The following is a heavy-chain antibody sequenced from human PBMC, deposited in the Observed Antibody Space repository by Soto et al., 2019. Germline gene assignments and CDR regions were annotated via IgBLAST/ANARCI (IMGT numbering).Heavy chain of an antibody. CDR1: GFTFTDYA. Sequence: EVQLLESGGGLVQPGGSLRLSCAASGFTFTDYALSWVRQAPGKGLEWVATISGIGGSTYLADSVKGRLSISRDNSKNTVSLLINSLRVEDTAVYFCARGSSGYISSWYYFDYWGRGTLVTVSS. J-gene: IGHJ4*02. CDR3: ARGSSGYISSWYYFDY. CDR2: ISGIGGST. V-gene: IGHV3-23*01. D-gene: IGHD6-13*01.